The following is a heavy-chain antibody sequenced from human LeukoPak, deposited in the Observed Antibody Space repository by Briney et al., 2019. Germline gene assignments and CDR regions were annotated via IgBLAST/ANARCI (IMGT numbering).Heavy chain of an antibody. J-gene: IGHJ4*02. CDR3: ARAPMMRANVVDY. CDR1: GFTFRNYW. V-gene: IGHV3-74*01. Sequence: GGSLRLSCAASGFTFRNYWMHWVRQAPGKGLVWVSRTNIDGSTSTYADSVQGRFSISRDNAKNTLYLQMNSLRAEDTAVYYCARAPMMRANVVDYWGQGTLVTVSS. D-gene: IGHD2-8*01. CDR2: TNIDGSTS.